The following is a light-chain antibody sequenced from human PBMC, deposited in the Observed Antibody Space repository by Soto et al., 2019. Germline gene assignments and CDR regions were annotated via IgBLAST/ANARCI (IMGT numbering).Light chain of an antibody. V-gene: IGKV3-15*01. Sequence: ELVLTQSPVTLSVSPGERATLSWRASQSVSSNLAWYQQKPGQAPSLLIYGAFTRATGIPARFSGTGSGTEFTLTISSLQSEDFALYYCQQYNDWPLTFGQGTKVDIK. CDR1: QSVSSN. CDR2: GAF. J-gene: IGKJ1*01. CDR3: QQYNDWPLT.